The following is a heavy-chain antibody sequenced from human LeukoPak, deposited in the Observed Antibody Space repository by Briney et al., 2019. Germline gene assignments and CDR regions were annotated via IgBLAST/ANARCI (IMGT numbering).Heavy chain of an antibody. CDR1: GYTFTGFY. D-gene: IGHD3-22*01. CDR2: INPNSGGT. V-gene: IGHV1-2*02. CDR3: ARLVVISTTSEYFQE. J-gene: IGHJ1*01. Sequence: ASVKVSCRASGYTFTGFYIHWVRQAAGRGLEWSGWINPNSGGTNYAQKFQGRVTMTRDTSSTTAYMELSRLRSDDTAVYYCARLVVISTTSEYFQEWGQGTLVIVSS.